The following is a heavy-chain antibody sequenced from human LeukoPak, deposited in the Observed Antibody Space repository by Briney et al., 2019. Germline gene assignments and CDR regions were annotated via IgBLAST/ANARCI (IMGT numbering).Heavy chain of an antibody. CDR3: ARAESDCSGGSCYLNWFDP. V-gene: IGHV1-69*13. J-gene: IGHJ5*02. D-gene: IGHD2-15*01. CDR2: IIPIFGTA. Sequence: ASVKVSCKASGGTFSSYAISWVRQAPGQGLEWMGGIIPIFGTANYAQKFQGRVTITADESTSTAYMELSSLRSEDTAVYYCARAESDCSGGSCYLNWFDPWGQGTLVTVSS. CDR1: GGTFSSYA.